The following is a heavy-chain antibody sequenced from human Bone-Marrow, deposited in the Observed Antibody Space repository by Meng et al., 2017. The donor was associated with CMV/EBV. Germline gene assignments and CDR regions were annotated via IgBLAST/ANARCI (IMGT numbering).Heavy chain of an antibody. CDR1: GGSISSSSYY. CDR2: IYYSGST. J-gene: IGHJ6*01. CDR3: ARDVGAGYYTANGMDV. V-gene: IGHV4-39*07. Sequence: SETLSLTCTVSGGSISSSSYYWGWIRQPPGKGLEWIGSIYYSGSTYYNPSLKSRVTISVDTSKNQFSLKLSSVSAADTAVYYCARDVGAGYYTANGMDVWGQGTTVTCYS. D-gene: IGHD3-22*01.